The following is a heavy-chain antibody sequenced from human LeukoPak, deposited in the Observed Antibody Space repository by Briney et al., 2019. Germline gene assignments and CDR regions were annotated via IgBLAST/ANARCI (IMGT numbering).Heavy chain of an antibody. J-gene: IGHJ4*02. D-gene: IGHD3-10*01. CDR2: IWYDGSNK. CDR3: ARGGSYGSFDS. CDR1: GFTFSNYG. V-gene: IGHV3-33*01. Sequence: PEGSLRLSCAASGFTFSNYGMHWVRQAPGHGLEAVAVIWYDGSNKYYADSVKGRFTISRDNSKNTLYLQMNSLRAEDTAVYYCARGGSYGSFDSWGQGTLVTVSS.